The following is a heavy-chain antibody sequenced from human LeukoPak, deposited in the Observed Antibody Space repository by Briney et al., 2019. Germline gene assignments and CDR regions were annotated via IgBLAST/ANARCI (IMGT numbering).Heavy chain of an antibody. J-gene: IGHJ5*02. CDR3: ARARLMYCSSTSCYKRGWFDP. V-gene: IGHV4-34*01. CDR2: INHSGST. D-gene: IGHD2-2*02. Sequence: SETLCLTCAVYGGSFSGYYWSWIRQPPGKGLEWIGEINHSGSTNYNPSLKSRVTISVDTSKNQFSLKLSSVTAADTAVYYYARARLMYCSSTSCYKRGWFDPWGQGTLVTVSS. CDR1: GGSFSGYY.